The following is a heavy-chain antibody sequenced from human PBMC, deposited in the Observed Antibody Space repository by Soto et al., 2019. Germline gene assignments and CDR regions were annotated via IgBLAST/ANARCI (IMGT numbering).Heavy chain of an antibody. Sequence: SETLSLTCTVSGYSISSGYYWGWIRQPPGKGLEWIGSIYHSGSTYYNPSLKSRVTISVDTSKNQFSLKLSSVTAADTAVYYCARVNGRMATIDYWGQGTLVTVSS. J-gene: IGHJ4*02. CDR3: ARVNGRMATIDY. CDR1: GYSISSGYY. V-gene: IGHV4-38-2*02. CDR2: IYHSGST. D-gene: IGHD5-12*01.